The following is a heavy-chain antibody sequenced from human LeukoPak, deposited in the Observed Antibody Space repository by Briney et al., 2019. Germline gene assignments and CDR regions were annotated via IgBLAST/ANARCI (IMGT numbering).Heavy chain of an antibody. CDR2: ISSSSSYI. J-gene: IGHJ6*03. CDR1: GFTFSSYS. D-gene: IGHD5-18*01. Sequence: GGSLRLSCAASGFTFSSYSMNWVRQAPGKGLEWVSSISSSSSYIYYADSVKGRFTISRDNSKNTLYLQMNSLRAEDTAVYYCARDHSYGSHYYMDVWGKGTTVTISS. V-gene: IGHV3-21*04. CDR3: ARDHSYGSHYYMDV.